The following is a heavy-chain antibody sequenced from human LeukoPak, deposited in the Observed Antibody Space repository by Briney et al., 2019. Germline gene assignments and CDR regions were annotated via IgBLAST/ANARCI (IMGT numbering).Heavy chain of an antibody. V-gene: IGHV4-39*01. J-gene: IGHJ3*02. CDR2: ISYSGNT. D-gene: IGHD2-15*01. Sequence: SETLSLTCTVSGGSIIGSDYHWGWVRQPPGKGLEWIGTISYSGNTDYNPSLRSRVTISVDTSNNQFSLRLGSVTAADTAVYHCARHCCSGPAKRVFDIWGQGTMVTVSS. CDR3: ARHCCSGPAKRVFDI. CDR1: GGSIIGSDYH.